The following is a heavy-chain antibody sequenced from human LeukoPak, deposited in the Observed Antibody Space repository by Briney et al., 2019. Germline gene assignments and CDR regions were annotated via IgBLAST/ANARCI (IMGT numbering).Heavy chain of an antibody. Sequence: PGGSLRLSCAASGFTFSSYWMNWVRQAPGKGLEWVANIKEDGSEKYYVDSVKGRFTISRDNAKNSLFLQMNSLRAEDTAVYYCAKDPERVYDCVWGSYPQPSYFDYWGQGTLVTVSS. CDR2: IKEDGSEK. J-gene: IGHJ4*02. CDR3: AKDPERVYDCVWGSYPQPSYFDY. V-gene: IGHV3-7*01. CDR1: GFTFSSYW. D-gene: IGHD3-16*02.